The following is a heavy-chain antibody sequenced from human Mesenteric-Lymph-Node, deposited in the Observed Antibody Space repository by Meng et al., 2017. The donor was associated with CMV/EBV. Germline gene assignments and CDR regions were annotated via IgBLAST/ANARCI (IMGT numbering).Heavy chain of an antibody. V-gene: IGHV1-69*01. D-gene: IGHD2-15*01. CDR3: AREGARGPKNPFDY. CDR1: GCSFSTYA. CDR2: IIPLFGTG. J-gene: IGHJ4*02. Sequence: SGCSFSTYAISWVRQAPGQGLEWMGGIIPLFGTGNYAQKFQGRVTITADESTSTAYMELSSLRSEDTAVYYCAREGARGPKNPFDYWGQGTLVTVSS.